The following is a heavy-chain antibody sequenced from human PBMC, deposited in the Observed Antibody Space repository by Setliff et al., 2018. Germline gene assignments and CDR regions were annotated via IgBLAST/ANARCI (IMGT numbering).Heavy chain of an antibody. V-gene: IGHV3-30*02. CDR2: IRYDGSYE. Sequence: GGSLRLSCTASESTFSSFGMHWVRQAPGKGLEWVGFIRYDGSYEYYADSVQGRFTISRGNSKNTLFLHMNNLRPEDTALYYCAKASLAYSFGYYFDSWGQGALVTVSS. CDR1: ESTFSSFG. D-gene: IGHD5-18*01. J-gene: IGHJ4*01. CDR3: AKASLAYSFGYYFDS.